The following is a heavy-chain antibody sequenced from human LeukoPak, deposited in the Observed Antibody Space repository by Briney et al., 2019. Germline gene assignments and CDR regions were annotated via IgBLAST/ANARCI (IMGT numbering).Heavy chain of an antibody. Sequence: LSLTCTVSGGSIGSYYWSWIRQAPGKGLEWVSYISSSGSTIYYADSVKGRFTISRDNAKNSLYLQMNSLRAEDTAVYYCARGGATDFHWFDYWGQGTLVTVSS. J-gene: IGHJ4*02. D-gene: IGHD1-26*01. CDR3: ARGGATDFHWFDY. CDR2: ISSSGSTI. V-gene: IGHV3-11*01. CDR1: GGSIGSYY.